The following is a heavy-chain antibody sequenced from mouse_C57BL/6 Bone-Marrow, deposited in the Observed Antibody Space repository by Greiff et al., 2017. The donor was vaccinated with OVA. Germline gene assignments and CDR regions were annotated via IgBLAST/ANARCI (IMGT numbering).Heavy chain of an antibody. Sequence: VQLQQSGPELVKPGASVQISCKASGYTFTDYYMNWVKQSHGKSLEWIGDINPNNGGTSYNQKFKGKATLTVDKSSSTAYMELRSLTSEDSAVYYCARRVFYYFDYWGQGTTLTVSS. CDR3: ARRVFYYFDY. CDR2: INPNNGGT. V-gene: IGHV1-26*01. J-gene: IGHJ2*01. CDR1: GYTFTDYY.